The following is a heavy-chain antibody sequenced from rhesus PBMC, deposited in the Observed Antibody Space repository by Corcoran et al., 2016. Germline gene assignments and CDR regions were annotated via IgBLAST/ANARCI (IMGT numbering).Heavy chain of an antibody. CDR1: GGSISSNY. Sequence: QVQLQESGPGLVKPSETLSLTCAVSGGSISSNYWSWIRQTPWKGMEWIWYIYGGSGGTSYHTSRKSLVTISSDTSKNQFSLKLISVTAADTAVYYCARYGMGELRYDYWGQGVLVTVSS. CDR3: ARYGMGELRYDY. J-gene: IGHJ4*01. CDR2: IYGGSGGT. D-gene: IGHD1-44*01. V-gene: IGHV4-147*01.